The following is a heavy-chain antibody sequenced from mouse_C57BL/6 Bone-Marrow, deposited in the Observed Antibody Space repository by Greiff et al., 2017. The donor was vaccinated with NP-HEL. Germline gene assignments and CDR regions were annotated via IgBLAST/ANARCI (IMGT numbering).Heavy chain of an antibody. D-gene: IGHD1-1*01. CDR1: GYTFTDYN. V-gene: IGHV1-22*01. CDR3: ARGAPFITTVVATRDWYFDV. J-gene: IGHJ1*03. CDR2: INPNNGGT. Sequence: VQLQQSGPELVKPGASVKMSCKASGYTFTDYNMHWVKQSHGKSLEWIGYINPNNGGTSYNQKFKGKATLTVTKSSSTAYMELRSLTSEESAVYYWARGAPFITTVVATRDWYFDVWGTGTTVTVSS.